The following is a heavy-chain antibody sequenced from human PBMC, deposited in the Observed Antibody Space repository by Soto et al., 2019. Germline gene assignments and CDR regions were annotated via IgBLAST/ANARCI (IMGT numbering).Heavy chain of an antibody. CDR1: GFTFSSYW. V-gene: IGHV3-74*01. CDR3: ARGGFRVVVPAFYMDV. J-gene: IGHJ6*03. D-gene: IGHD2-2*01. CDR2: INSDGSST. Sequence: VQLVESGGGLVQPGGSLRLSCAASGFTFSSYWMHWVRQAPGKGLVWVSRINSDGSSTSYADSVKGRFTISRDNAKNTLYLQMNSLRAEDTAVYYCARGGFRVVVPAFYMDVWGKGTTVTVSS.